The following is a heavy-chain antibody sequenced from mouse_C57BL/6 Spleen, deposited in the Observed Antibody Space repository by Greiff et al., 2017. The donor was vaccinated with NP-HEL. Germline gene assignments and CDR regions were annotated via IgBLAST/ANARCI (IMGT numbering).Heavy chain of an antibody. Sequence: QVQLQQSGAELARPGASVKLSCKASGYTFTSYGISWVKQRTGQGLEWIGEIYPRSGNTYYNEKFKGKATLTADKSSSTAYMELRSLTSEDSAVYFCALIPFYDYDGRAGYWGQGTTLTVSS. V-gene: IGHV1-81*01. D-gene: IGHD2-4*01. CDR2: IYPRSGNT. CDR1: GYTFTSYG. CDR3: ALIPFYDYDGRAGY. J-gene: IGHJ2*01.